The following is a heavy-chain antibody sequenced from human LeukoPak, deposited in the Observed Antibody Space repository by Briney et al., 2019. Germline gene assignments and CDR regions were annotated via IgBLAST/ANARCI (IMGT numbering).Heavy chain of an antibody. D-gene: IGHD3-3*01. Sequence: ASVTVSCTASGYTFTSYDINWVRQATGRGLEWMGWMNPNSGNTGYAQKFQGRVTMTRNTSISTAYMELSSLRSEDTAVYYCARAFAHYDFWSGYYWASMDVWGQGTTVTVSS. J-gene: IGHJ6*02. V-gene: IGHV1-8*01. CDR1: GYTFTSYD. CDR3: ARAFAHYDFWSGYYWASMDV. CDR2: MNPNSGNT.